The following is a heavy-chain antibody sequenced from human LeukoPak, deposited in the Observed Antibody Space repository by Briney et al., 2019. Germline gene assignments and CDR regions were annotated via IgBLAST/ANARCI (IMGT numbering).Heavy chain of an antibody. Sequence: GGSLRLSCAASGFTFSSYSMNWVRQAPGKGLEWVSSISSSSSYIYYADSVKGRFAISRDNAKNSLYLQMNSLRAEDTAVYYCARWYGDYGAEYFQHWGQGTLVTVSS. J-gene: IGHJ1*01. D-gene: IGHD4-17*01. CDR2: ISSSSSYI. CDR1: GFTFSSYS. V-gene: IGHV3-21*04. CDR3: ARWYGDYGAEYFQH.